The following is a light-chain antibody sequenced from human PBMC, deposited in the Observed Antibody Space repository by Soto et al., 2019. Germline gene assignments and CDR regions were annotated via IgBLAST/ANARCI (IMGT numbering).Light chain of an antibody. V-gene: IGKV1-16*01. CDR3: QQYNSYSPT. J-gene: IGKJ1*01. Sequence: DIQMAQSPSSLSASVGDRVTITCRTSQNINRYLNWYQQKPGKAPKLLIYSASSLQSGVPSRFSGSGSGTEFTLTISSLQPDDFATYYCQQYNSYSPTFGQGTKVDIK. CDR2: SAS. CDR1: QNINRY.